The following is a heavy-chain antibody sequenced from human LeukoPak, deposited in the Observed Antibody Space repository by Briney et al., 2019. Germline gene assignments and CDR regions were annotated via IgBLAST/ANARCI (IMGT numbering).Heavy chain of an antibody. CDR3: ADAGLGELSAPRY. CDR2: TSSDGRRNK. V-gene: IGHV3-30*03. D-gene: IGHD3-16*02. J-gene: IGHJ4*02. CDR1: GFTFSDYG. Sequence: AGGSLRLSCAASGFTFSDYGMHWVRQAPGKGLEWVAVTSSDGRRNKIYADSVKGRFTISRDNSKNTLYLQMNSLRTEDTAVYYCADAGLGELSAPRYWGQGTLVTVSS.